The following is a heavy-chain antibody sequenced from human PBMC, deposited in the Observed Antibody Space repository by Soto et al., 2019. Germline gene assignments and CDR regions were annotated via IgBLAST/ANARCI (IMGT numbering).Heavy chain of an antibody. CDR2: ISVYNGNT. Sequence: ASVKVSCKASGYTNYGISWVRQAPGQGLEWMGWISVYNGNTNYAQKFQGRVIMTTDTSTSTAYMELRSLRSDDTAVYYCAILVPAANYYYYGMDVWGQGTTVTDSS. J-gene: IGHJ6*02. CDR3: AILVPAANYYYYGMDV. D-gene: IGHD2-2*01. CDR1: GYTNYG. V-gene: IGHV1-18*01.